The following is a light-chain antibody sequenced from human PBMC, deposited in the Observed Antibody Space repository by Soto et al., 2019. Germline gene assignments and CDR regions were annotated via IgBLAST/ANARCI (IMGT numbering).Light chain of an antibody. CDR2: DAS. Sequence: EIVLTQSPVTLSLSPGERATLSCRASQSINSALAWYQQKPGQAPRLLIYDASKRATDIPARFSGSGSGIDFTLTISSLEPEDFAVYYCQQFNSWPLTFGGGTKVGI. V-gene: IGKV3-11*01. CDR3: QQFNSWPLT. CDR1: QSINSA. J-gene: IGKJ4*01.